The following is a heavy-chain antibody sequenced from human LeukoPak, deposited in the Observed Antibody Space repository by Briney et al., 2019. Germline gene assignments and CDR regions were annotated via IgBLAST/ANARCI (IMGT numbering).Heavy chain of an antibody. V-gene: IGHV3-15*01. CDR2: IRSKTDGGTI. J-gene: IGHJ4*02. CDR3: TTAVAGTVRIDY. D-gene: IGHD6-19*01. Sequence: GGSLRLSCAASGFTLSNAYMSWVRPAPGKGLEWDGRIRSKTDGGTIDYAAPVKDRFTISRDDSKNTLYLQMNSLKTEDTAVYYCTTAVAGTVRIDYWGQGTLVTVSS. CDR1: GFTLSNAY.